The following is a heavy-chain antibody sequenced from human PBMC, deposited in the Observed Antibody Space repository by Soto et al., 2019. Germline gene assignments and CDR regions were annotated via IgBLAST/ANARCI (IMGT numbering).Heavy chain of an antibody. Sequence: VQLVESGGGLVKPGGSLRLSCAASGFTFSSYSMHWVRQAPGKGLEWVAVIWYDRSNKYYADSVKGRFTISRDNSKNTLYLQMNSLRAEDTAVYYCARENYYDSSGYGVWGQGTLVTVSS. V-gene: IGHV3-33*08. CDR1: GFTFSSYS. CDR2: IWYDRSNK. J-gene: IGHJ4*02. D-gene: IGHD3-22*01. CDR3: ARENYYDSSGYGV.